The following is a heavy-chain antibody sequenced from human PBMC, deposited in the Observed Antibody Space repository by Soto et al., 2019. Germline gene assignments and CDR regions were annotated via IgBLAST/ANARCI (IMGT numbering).Heavy chain of an antibody. CDR3: ARDSCSSTSCYLFAFDI. D-gene: IGHD2-2*01. CDR1: GFTFSSYG. CDR2: IWYDGSNK. Sequence: GGSLRLSCAASGFTFSSYGMHWVRQAPGKGLEWVAVIWYDGSNKYYADSVKGRFTISRDNSKNTLYLQMNSLRAEDTAVYYCARDSCSSTSCYLFAFDIWGQGTMVTVSS. J-gene: IGHJ3*02. V-gene: IGHV3-33*01.